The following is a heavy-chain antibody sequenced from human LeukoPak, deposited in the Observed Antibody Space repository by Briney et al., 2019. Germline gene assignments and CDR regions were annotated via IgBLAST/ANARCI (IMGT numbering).Heavy chain of an antibody. D-gene: IGHD3-10*01. J-gene: IGHJ4*02. Sequence: PGGSLTLSCAASGFIFNNYAMNWVRQAPGKGLEWVSTISVSGDSTFYADSVQGRFTISRDTSRNSLSLHINGLRAEDTAVYFCARRGGRNGWGDFDYWGQGTLVTVSS. CDR2: ISVSGDST. CDR1: GFIFNNYA. CDR3: ARRGGRNGWGDFDY. V-gene: IGHV3-23*01.